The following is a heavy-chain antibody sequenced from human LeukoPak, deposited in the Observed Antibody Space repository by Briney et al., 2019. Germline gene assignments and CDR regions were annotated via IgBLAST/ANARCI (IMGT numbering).Heavy chain of an antibody. J-gene: IGHJ4*02. CDR3: ARAQADYYDSSGYFEFDY. Sequence: SETLSLTCAVYGGSFSGYYWSWIRQPPGKGLEWIGYIYYSGSTNYNPSLKSRVTISVDTSKNQFSLKLSSVTAADTAVYYCARAQADYYDSSGYFEFDYWGQGTLVTVSS. CDR1: GGSFSGYY. CDR2: IYYSGST. D-gene: IGHD3-22*01. V-gene: IGHV4-59*01.